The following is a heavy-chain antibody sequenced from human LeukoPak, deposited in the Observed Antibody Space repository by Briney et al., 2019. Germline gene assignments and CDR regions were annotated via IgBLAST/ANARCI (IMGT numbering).Heavy chain of an antibody. CDR1: GGTFSSYA. D-gene: IGHD3-22*01. J-gene: IGHJ4*02. CDR3: AREKLPPGDYYDSSGYYSPVYYFDY. Sequence: SVKVSCKASGGTFSSYAISWVRQAPGQGLEWIGGIIPIFGTANYAQKFQGRVTITADESTSTAYMELSSLRSEDTAVYYCAREKLPPGDYYDSSGYYSPVYYFDYWGQGTLVTVS. CDR2: IIPIFGTA. V-gene: IGHV1-69*13.